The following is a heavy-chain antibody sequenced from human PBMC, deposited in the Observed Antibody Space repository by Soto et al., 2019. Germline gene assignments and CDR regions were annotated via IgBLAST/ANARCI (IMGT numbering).Heavy chain of an antibody. J-gene: IGHJ5*02. Sequence: SETLSLTCTVSGGSISSGDYYWSWIRQPPGKGLEWIGYIYYSGSTYYNPSLKSRVTISVDTSKNQFSLKLSSVTAADTAVYYCARGRIASAGNWYWFDPWGQGTLVTVSS. D-gene: IGHD6-13*01. CDR3: ARGRIASAGNWYWFDP. V-gene: IGHV4-30-4*01. CDR2: IYYSGST. CDR1: GGSISSGDYY.